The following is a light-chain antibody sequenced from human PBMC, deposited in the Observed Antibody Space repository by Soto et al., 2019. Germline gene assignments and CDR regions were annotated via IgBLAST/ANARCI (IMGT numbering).Light chain of an antibody. CDR3: TSYASGSAHVV. CDR2: DVN. Sequence: QSALTKPASVSGSPGQSITLSCTGTSSDIGGYDYVSWYQRHPGKAPKLIIYDVNNRPSGVSNRFSGSKSVNTATLTIAGLQAEDEADYYCTSYASGSAHVVFGGGTKLTVL. CDR1: SSDIGGYDY. V-gene: IGLV2-14*01. J-gene: IGLJ2*01.